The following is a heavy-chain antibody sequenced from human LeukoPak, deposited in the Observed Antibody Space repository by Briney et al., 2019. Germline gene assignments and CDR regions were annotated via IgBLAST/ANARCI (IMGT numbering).Heavy chain of an antibody. CDR1: GFTFRTYA. CDR3: ARESSSWAFDS. D-gene: IGHD2-15*01. J-gene: IGHJ4*02. CDR2: ISSNGGST. Sequence: GGSLRLSCAASGFTFRTYAMHWVRQAPGKGLEFVSAISSNGGSTYYANSVKGRFTISRDNSKNTLYLQMDSLRADDMAVYYCARESSSWAFDSWGQGTLVTVSS. V-gene: IGHV3-64*01.